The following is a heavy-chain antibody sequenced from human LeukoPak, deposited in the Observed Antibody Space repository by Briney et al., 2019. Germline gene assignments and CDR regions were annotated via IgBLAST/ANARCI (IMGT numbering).Heavy chain of an antibody. D-gene: IGHD3-22*01. Sequence: PSETLSLTCTVSGGYISRYYWSWIRQPAGKGLEWIGRMDPKGTTSYNPSLKSRVTMSVDTSKNQFSLKLSSVTAADTAVYYCARERNYYDSSGYTYNWFDPWGQGTLVTVSS. CDR2: MDPKGTT. CDR3: ARERNYYDSSGYTYNWFDP. J-gene: IGHJ5*02. CDR1: GGYISRYY. V-gene: IGHV4-4*07.